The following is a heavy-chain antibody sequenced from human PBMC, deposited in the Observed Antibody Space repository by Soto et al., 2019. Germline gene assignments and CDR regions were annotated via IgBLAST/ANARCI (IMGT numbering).Heavy chain of an antibody. CDR2: ITGTGGNT. J-gene: IGHJ6*02. Sequence: EVQLLESGGGLVQPGGSLRLSCAASGFPLSTYGMTWVRQAPGKGLEWVSAITGTGGNTYYVDSVKGRFTSSSDNSKNMLYLQVNSLGVEDTAVYYCARIRGYWYGLDVWGQGTTVTVSS. CDR3: ARIRGYWYGLDV. D-gene: IGHD3-10*01. CDR1: GFPLSTYG. V-gene: IGHV3-23*01.